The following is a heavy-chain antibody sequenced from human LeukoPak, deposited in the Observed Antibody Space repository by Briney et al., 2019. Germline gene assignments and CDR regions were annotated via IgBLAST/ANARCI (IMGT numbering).Heavy chain of an antibody. CDR2: IYYSGST. CDR1: GGSISSYY. V-gene: IGHV4-59*01. Sequence: WETLPLTCTVSGGSISSYYWSWIRQPPGKGLEWIGYIYYSGSTNYNPSLKSRVTISVDTSKTQFSLKLSSVTAADTAVYYCAAMGDVAYSGPGTPVTASS. CDR3: AAMGDVAY. D-gene: IGHD2-21*01. J-gene: IGHJ4*01.